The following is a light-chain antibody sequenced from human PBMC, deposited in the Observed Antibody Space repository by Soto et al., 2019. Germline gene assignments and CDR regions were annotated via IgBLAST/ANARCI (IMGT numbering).Light chain of an antibody. CDR1: SSNIGSNY. Sequence: QPVLTQAPSASGTPGQRVTISCSGSSSNIGSNYVYWYQQLPGTAPKLLIYRNNQRPSGVPDRFSGSKSGTSASLAISGLRSEDEADYYCAAWDDSLSGLWVFGGGTKLTVL. J-gene: IGLJ3*02. CDR3: AAWDDSLSGLWV. CDR2: RNN. V-gene: IGLV1-47*01.